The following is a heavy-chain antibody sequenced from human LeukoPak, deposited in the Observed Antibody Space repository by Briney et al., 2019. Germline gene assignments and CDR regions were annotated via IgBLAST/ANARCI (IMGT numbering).Heavy chain of an antibody. J-gene: IGHJ4*02. V-gene: IGHV1-69*06. CDR1: GGTFSSYA. D-gene: IGHD2-8*01. CDR2: IIPIFGTA. Sequence: EASVKVSCKASGGTFSSYAISWVRQAPGQGLEWMGGIIPIFGTANYAQKFQGRVTITADKSTSAAYMELSSLRSEDTAVYYCARAAGYANDYWGQGTLVTVSS. CDR3: ARAAGYANDY.